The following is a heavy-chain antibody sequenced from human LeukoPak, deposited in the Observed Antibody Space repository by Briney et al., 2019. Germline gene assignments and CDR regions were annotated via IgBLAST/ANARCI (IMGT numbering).Heavy chain of an antibody. CDR1: GFTVSSNY. V-gene: IGHV3-53*01. D-gene: IGHD3-22*01. CDR3: AGNYYDSSGYYYTFDY. CDR2: IFGGGNT. J-gene: IGHJ4*02. Sequence: GGSLRLSCAASGFTVSSNYMSWVRQAPGKGLEWVSVIFGGGNTYYADSVTGRFTISRDNSKNTLYFQMNSLRAEDTAVYYCAGNYYDSSGYYYTFDYWGQGTLVTVPS.